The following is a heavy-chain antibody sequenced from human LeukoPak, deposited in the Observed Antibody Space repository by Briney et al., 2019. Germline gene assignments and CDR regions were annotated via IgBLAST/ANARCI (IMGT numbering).Heavy chain of an antibody. CDR2: VSGSGGST. CDR3: ANLPAAPNRKYYYYGMDV. CDR1: GFTFSSYA. Sequence: GGSLRLSCAASGFTFSSYAMSWVRQAPGKGLEWVSAVSGSGGSTYYADSVKGRFTISRDNSKNTLYLQMNSLRAEDAAVYYCANLPAAPNRKYYYYGMDVWGQGTTVTVSS. D-gene: IGHD2-2*01. V-gene: IGHV3-23*01. J-gene: IGHJ6*02.